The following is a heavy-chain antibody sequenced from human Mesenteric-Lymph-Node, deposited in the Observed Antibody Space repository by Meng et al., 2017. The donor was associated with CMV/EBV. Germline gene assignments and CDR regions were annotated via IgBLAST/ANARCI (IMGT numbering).Heavy chain of an antibody. V-gene: IGHV3-21*04. CDR2: ISSSSSYI. Sequence: GGSLRLSCAASGFTFSSHTMCWVRQAPGKGLEWVSSISSSSSYIYYADSVKGRFTISRDNAKNSVFLQMNSLRTEDTALYFCAKDDSYYGLDVWGQGTTVTVSS. CDR1: GFTFSSHT. J-gene: IGHJ6*02. D-gene: IGHD2-21*01. CDR3: AKDDSYYGLDV.